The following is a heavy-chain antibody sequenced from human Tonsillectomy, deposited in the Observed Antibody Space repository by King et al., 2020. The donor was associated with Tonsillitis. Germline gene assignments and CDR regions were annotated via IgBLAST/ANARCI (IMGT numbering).Heavy chain of an antibody. CDR1: GFTFSNYA. CDR3: ANLPYDTNGHPGLFFDL. CDR2: ISDDGSNK. V-gene: IGHV3-30*04. D-gene: IGHD2-8*01. Sequence: VQLVESGGGVVQPGRSLRLSCVASGFTFSNYAMHWVRQAPGKGLEWVAIISDDGSNKYYADSVKGRFTISRDNSKNTLYLQMNSLRAEDTSVYYCANLPYDTNGHPGLFFDLWGRGTLVTVSS. J-gene: IGHJ2*01.